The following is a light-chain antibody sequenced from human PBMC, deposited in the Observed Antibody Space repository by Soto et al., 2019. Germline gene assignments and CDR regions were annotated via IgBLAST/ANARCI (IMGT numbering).Light chain of an antibody. J-gene: IGKJ4*01. CDR1: QSVSIN. CDR2: GAS. CDR3: QQCKDWPLT. Sequence: EIVMTQSPATLSVSPGERATLSCRASQSVSINLAWFQQKPGQAPRLLIYGASTRATGIPARFSGSGSGTEFTLTISSLQSEDFAVYYCQQCKDWPLTFGGGTKV. V-gene: IGKV3-15*01.